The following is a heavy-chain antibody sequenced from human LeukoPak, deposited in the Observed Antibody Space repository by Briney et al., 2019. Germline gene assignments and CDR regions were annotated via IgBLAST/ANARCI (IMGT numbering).Heavy chain of an antibody. CDR3: ARADIVVVVALNYYYGMDV. CDR1: GYTFTGYH. D-gene: IGHD2-15*01. V-gene: IGHV1-2*06. CDR2: INPNSGDT. Sequence: ASVKVSCKASGYTFTGYHIHWVRQAPGQGLEWMGRINPNSGDTNYAQKFQGRVTITADESTSTAYMELSSLRSEDTAVYYCARADIVVVVALNYYYGMDVWGQGTTVTVSS. J-gene: IGHJ6*02.